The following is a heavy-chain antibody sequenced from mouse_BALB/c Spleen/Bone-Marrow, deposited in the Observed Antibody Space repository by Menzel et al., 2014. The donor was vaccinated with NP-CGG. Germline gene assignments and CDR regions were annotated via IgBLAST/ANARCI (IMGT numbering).Heavy chain of an antibody. CDR2: INPDSSTI. J-gene: IGHJ3*01. V-gene: IGHV4-1*02. D-gene: IGHD1-2*01. Sequence: VQLKQSGGGLVQPGGSLKLSCAASGFDFSRYWMSWVRQAPGKGLEWIGEINPDSSTINYTPSLKDKFIISRDNAKNTLYLQMSKVRSEDTALYYCARRGYYGRFAYWGQGTLVTVSA. CDR1: GFDFSRYW. CDR3: ARRGYYGRFAY.